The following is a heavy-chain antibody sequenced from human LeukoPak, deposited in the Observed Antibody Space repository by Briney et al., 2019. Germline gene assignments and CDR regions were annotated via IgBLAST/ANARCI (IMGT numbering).Heavy chain of an antibody. Sequence: ASVKVSCKASGYTFNGYYLHWVRQAPGQGLEWMGWINPNSGGTNYAQRFQGRVTMTRDTSISTAYMELSRLRSDDTAVYYCARWMTTVITPDYWGQGTLVTVSS. D-gene: IGHD4-11*01. V-gene: IGHV1-2*02. CDR1: GYTFNGYY. J-gene: IGHJ4*02. CDR3: ARWMTTVITPDY. CDR2: INPNSGGT.